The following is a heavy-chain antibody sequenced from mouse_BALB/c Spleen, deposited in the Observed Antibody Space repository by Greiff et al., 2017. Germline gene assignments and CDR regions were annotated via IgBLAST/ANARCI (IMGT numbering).Heavy chain of an antibody. CDR1: GFTFSSYA. CDR2: ISSGGST. V-gene: IGHV5-6-5*01. Sequence: EVHLVESGGGLVKPGGSLKLSCAASGFTFSSYAMSWVRQTPEKRLEWVASISSGGSTYYPDSVKGRFTISRDNARNILYLQMSSLRSEDTAMYYCARGPDGYYAYWGQGTLVTVSA. J-gene: IGHJ3*01. D-gene: IGHD2-3*01. CDR3: ARGPDGYYAY.